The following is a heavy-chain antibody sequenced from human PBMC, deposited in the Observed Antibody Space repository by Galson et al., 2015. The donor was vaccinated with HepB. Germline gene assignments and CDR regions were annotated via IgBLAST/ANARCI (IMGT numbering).Heavy chain of an antibody. CDR1: GYTFPSYG. J-gene: IGHJ4*02. CDR2: ISAYNGNT. D-gene: IGHD6-19*01. Sequence: SVKVSCKASGYTFPSYGISWVRQAPGQGLEWMGWISAYNGNTNYVQKFQGRVTMTTGTSTSAAYMELRSLTSDDTAVYYCARDKGAVAGHIGYWGQGTLVTVSS. CDR3: ARDKGAVAGHIGY. V-gene: IGHV1-18*04.